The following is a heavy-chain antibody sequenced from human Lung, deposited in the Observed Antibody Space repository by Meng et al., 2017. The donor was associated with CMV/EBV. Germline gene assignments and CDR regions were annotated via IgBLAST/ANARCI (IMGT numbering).Heavy chain of an antibody. J-gene: IGHJ4*02. V-gene: IGHV3-73*01. D-gene: IGHD3-3*01. CDR3: TAEYYDLWGGSELQDY. CDR2: MSSKAQSYAT. Sequence: GGSXRLXCAVSGITFSGPAIHWVRQASGKGLEWVGRMSSKAQSYATAYGASVKGRFTISRDDSKDTDYLQMNSLKTEDTAVDYCTAEYYDLWGGSELQDYWGQGTLVTVSS. CDR1: GITFSGPA.